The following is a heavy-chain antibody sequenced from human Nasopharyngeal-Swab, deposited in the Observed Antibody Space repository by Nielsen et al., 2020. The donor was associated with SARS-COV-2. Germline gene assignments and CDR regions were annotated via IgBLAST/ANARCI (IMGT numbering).Heavy chain of an antibody. CDR2: ISSSSSYI. Sequence: GESLKISCAASGFTFNNYNFNWVRQAPGKGLEWVSSISSSSSYIYYADSVKGRFTLSRANAKNSLYLQMNSLRAEDTAVYYCARDGLDYDFWSAYFMDVWGQGTTVTVSS. CDR1: GFTFNNYN. J-gene: IGHJ6*02. D-gene: IGHD3-3*01. V-gene: IGHV3-21*01. CDR3: ARDGLDYDFWSAYFMDV.